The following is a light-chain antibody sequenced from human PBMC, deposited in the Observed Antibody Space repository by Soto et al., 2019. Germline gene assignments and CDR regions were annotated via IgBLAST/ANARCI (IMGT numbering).Light chain of an antibody. J-gene: IGKJ1*01. CDR3: QQRGSWPWT. Sequence: ELVLSQSPRTLSLSPGERANLSCRASQSVSSSLAWYQQKPGQAPRLLIYDASNRATGIPARFSGSGSGTDFTLTISSLEPEDFAIYYCQQRGSWPWTFGQGTKVDIK. CDR1: QSVSSS. V-gene: IGKV3-11*01. CDR2: DAS.